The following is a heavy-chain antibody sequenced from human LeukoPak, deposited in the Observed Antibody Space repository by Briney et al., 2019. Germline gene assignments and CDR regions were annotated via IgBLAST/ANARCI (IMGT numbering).Heavy chain of an antibody. D-gene: IGHD6-13*01. V-gene: IGHV3-23*01. J-gene: IGHJ4*02. CDR2: ISASGGTT. CDR1: GFTFGSYA. CDR3: AKDGKKYGSTWDFDY. Sequence: GGSLRLSCAASGFTFGSYAMIWVRQAPGKGLEWVSHISASGGTTYYADSVKGRFTISRVNSKNTLYLQMNGLRPEDTAVYFCAKDGKKYGSTWDFDYWGQGILVTVSS.